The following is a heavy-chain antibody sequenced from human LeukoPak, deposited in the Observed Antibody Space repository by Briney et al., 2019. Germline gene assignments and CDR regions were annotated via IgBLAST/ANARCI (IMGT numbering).Heavy chain of an antibody. CDR1: GFTFSSYS. D-gene: IGHD4-17*01. Sequence: PGGSLRFSCAASGFTFSSYSMNWVRQAPGKGLEWVSSISSSSSYIYYADSVKGRFTISRDNAKNSLYLQMNSLRAEDTAVYYCARAGYGDSDFDYWGQGTLVTVSS. J-gene: IGHJ4*02. CDR3: ARAGYGDSDFDY. V-gene: IGHV3-21*04. CDR2: ISSSSSYI.